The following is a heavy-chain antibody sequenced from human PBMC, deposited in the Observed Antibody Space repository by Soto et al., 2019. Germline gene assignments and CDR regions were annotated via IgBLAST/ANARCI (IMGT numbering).Heavy chain of an antibody. J-gene: IGHJ4*02. CDR1: IFFLSNYA. V-gene: IGHV3-23*01. CDR2: ISGSGDET. Sequence: SLSLSCTASIFFLSNYALNWVRLAPGKGPEWVSSISGSGDETYYADSVKGRFTISRDNSKNTLYLQIDSLRPEDTAIYYCARPSIAGPGTYWGQGNLVTVSA. CDR3: ARPSIAGPGTY. D-gene: IGHD6-13*01.